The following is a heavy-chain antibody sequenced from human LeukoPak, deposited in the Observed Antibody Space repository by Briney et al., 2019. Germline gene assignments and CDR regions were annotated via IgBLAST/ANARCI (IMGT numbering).Heavy chain of an antibody. CDR3: ARGYCSTTSCYNDY. Sequence: PGGSLRLSCAASGFTFTNYGMSWVRQAPGKGLEWVAAISYDGSNKFYADSVKGRFTISRDNSKNSLYLQMNSLRAEDTALYYCARGYCSTTSCYNDYWGQGTLVTVSS. V-gene: IGHV3-30*03. CDR1: GFTFTNYG. CDR2: ISYDGSNK. J-gene: IGHJ4*02. D-gene: IGHD2-2*02.